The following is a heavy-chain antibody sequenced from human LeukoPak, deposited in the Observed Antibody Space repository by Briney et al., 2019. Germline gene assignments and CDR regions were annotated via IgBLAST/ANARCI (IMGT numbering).Heavy chain of an antibody. V-gene: IGHV3-23*01. Sequence: GGSLRLSCAASGFTFSSYAMSWVRQAPRKGLEWVSAISGSGGSTYYADSVKGRFTISRDNTKNTQYMQMNSLRAEDTPVYYCAKGIGDYGDYIYYYGMDVWGQGTTVTVSS. J-gene: IGHJ6*02. CDR1: GFTFSSYA. CDR2: ISGSGGST. CDR3: AKGIGDYGDYIYYYGMDV. D-gene: IGHD4-17*01.